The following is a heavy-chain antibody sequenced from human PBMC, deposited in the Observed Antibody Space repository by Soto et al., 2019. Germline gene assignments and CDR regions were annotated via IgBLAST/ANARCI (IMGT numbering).Heavy chain of an antibody. CDR2: ISYDGSNK. D-gene: IGHD3-16*02. CDR1: GFTFSSYG. J-gene: IGHJ6*02. Sequence: PGGSLRLSCAASGFTFSSYGMHWVRQAPGKGLEWVAVISYDGSNKYYADSVKGRFTISRDNSKNTLYLQMNSLRAEDTAVYYCASLGPVAHLGMDVWGQGTTVTVSS. V-gene: IGHV3-30*03. CDR3: ASLGPVAHLGMDV.